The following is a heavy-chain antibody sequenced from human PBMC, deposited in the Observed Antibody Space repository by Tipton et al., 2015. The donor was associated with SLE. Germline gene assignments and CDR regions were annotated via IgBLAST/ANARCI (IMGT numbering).Heavy chain of an antibody. D-gene: IGHD3-22*01. CDR1: GFTFDEYG. CDR3: ARGINMIVVVPFPYGMDV. J-gene: IGHJ6*02. CDR2: INWNGGST. Sequence: SLRLSCAASGFTFDEYGMSWVRQAPGKGLEWVSGINWNGGSTGYADSVKGRFTISRDNAKNSLYLQMNSLRAEDTALYYCARGINMIVVVPFPYGMDVWGQGTTVTVSS. V-gene: IGHV3-20*04.